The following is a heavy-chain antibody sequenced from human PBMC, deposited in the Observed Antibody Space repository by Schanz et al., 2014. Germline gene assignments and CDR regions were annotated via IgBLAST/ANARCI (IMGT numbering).Heavy chain of an antibody. D-gene: IGHD5-18*01. V-gene: IGHV3-7*01. Sequence: EVQLVESGGGLLQPGGSLRLSCAASGFTFGTFWMSWVRQAPGKGLEWVANINQDGSDKSYVDSVKGRFTISRDNAKNSLYLQMNSLRAEDTAVYYCARGGADSAMAHEYWGRGTLVTVSS. CDR2: INQDGSDK. CDR3: ARGGADSAMAHEY. J-gene: IGHJ4*02. CDR1: GFTFGTFW.